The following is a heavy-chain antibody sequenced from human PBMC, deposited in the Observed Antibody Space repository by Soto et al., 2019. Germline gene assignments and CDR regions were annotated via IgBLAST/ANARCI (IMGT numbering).Heavy chain of an antibody. CDR1: GGTFSSYA. D-gene: IGHD3-9*01. J-gene: IGHJ3*02. Sequence: SVKVSCKASGGTFSSYAISWVRQAPGQGLEWMGGIIPIFGTANYAQKFQGRVTITADESTSTAYMELSSLRSEDTAVYYCARAQLRYFGSNAFDIWGQGTMVTVSS. CDR3: ARAQLRYFGSNAFDI. V-gene: IGHV1-69*13. CDR2: IIPIFGTA.